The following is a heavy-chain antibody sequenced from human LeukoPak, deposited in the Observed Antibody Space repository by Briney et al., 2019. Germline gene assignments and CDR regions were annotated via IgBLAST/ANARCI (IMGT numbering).Heavy chain of an antibody. J-gene: IGHJ4*02. Sequence: PGGSLRLSCTVSGFTFSNYEMNWVRQAPGKGLEWISYISVSGRAMYYADSVKGRFTISRDNAKNSLYLQINSLRVEDTAVYFCVRDGYYDSSGYYYVYYFDYWGQGTLVTVSS. CDR2: ISVSGRAM. D-gene: IGHD3-22*01. CDR1: GFTFSNYE. V-gene: IGHV3-48*03. CDR3: VRDGYYDSSGYYYVYYFDY.